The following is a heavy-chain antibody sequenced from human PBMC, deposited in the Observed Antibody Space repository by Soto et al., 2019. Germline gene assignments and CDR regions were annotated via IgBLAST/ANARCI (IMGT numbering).Heavy chain of an antibody. Sequence: GASVKVSCKASGGPFNNYAISWVRQAPGQGLEWMGGIIPIFGTANYAQKFQGRVTITADESTSTAYMELRSLRSEDTAVYYCARGVHYDRSGYYYFYWGQGTLVTVSS. D-gene: IGHD3-22*01. V-gene: IGHV1-69*13. CDR2: IIPIFGTA. CDR1: GGPFNNYA. CDR3: ARGVHYDRSGYYYFY. J-gene: IGHJ4*02.